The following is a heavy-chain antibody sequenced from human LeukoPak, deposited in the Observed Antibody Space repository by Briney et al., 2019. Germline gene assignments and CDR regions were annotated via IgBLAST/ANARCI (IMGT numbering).Heavy chain of an antibody. CDR2: IYYSGST. D-gene: IGHD3-10*01. J-gene: IGHJ5*02. Sequence: PSETLSLTCTVSGGSISSSSYYWSWIRQPPGKGLEWIGYIYYSGSTNYNPSLKSRVTISVDTSKNQFSLKLSSVTAADTAVYYCARFENVLLWFGESARFDPWGQGTLVTVSS. CDR3: ARFENVLLWFGESARFDP. V-gene: IGHV4-61*01. CDR1: GGSISSSSYY.